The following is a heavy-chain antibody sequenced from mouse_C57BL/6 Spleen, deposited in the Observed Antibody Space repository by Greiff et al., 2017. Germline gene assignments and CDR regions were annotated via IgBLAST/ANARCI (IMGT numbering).Heavy chain of an antibody. V-gene: IGHV1-9*01. CDR2: ILPGSGST. Sequence: QVQLQQSGAELMKPGASVKLSCKATGYTFTGYWIEWVKPRPGHGLEWIGEILPGSGSTNYNEKFKGKATFTADTYSNTAYMQLSSLTTEDSAIYYCARNHYGSSPLFAYWGQGTLVTVSA. CDR3: ARNHYGSSPLFAY. CDR1: GYTFTGYW. D-gene: IGHD1-1*01. J-gene: IGHJ3*01.